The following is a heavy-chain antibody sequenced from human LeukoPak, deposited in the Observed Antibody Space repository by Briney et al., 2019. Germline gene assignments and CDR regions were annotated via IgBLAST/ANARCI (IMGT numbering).Heavy chain of an antibody. CDR1: GFTFSRHP. D-gene: IGHD6-6*01. CDR2: ISGSGGST. Sequence: GSLTLSCAASGFTFSRHPISWVRQAPGKGLEWVSLISGSGGSTYYADSVKGRVTISRDNSKNTLYLQMNSLRVEDTAVYYCAKGNIAARQDIMDVWGQGTTVTVSS. J-gene: IGHJ6*02. CDR3: AKGNIAARQDIMDV. V-gene: IGHV3-23*01.